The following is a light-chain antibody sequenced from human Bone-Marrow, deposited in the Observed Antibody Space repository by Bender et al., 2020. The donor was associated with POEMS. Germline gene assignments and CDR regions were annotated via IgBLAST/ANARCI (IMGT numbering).Light chain of an antibody. CDR3: SSYTASATWV. J-gene: IGLJ3*02. Sequence: QSALTQPASVSGSPGQSITLSCTGTSSDVGGFNYVSWYQQHPGKAPKLMIYDVINRPSGVSSRFSGSKSGNTASLTISGLRAEDEAHYYCSSYTASATWVFGGGTKLTVL. CDR2: DVI. V-gene: IGLV2-14*03. CDR1: SSDVGGFNY.